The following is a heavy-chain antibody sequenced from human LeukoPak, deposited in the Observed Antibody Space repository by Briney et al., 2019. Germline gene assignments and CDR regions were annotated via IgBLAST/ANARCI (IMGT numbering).Heavy chain of an antibody. J-gene: IGHJ6*02. Sequence: GRSLRLSCAASGFTFRSYDMHWIRQAPGKGLEWVAVIWYDGSNEYYADSVKGRFTISRDNSKNTLYLQMNSLRGDEMSVYYCARGGDYGSGSYYYYYYYGMDVWGQGTTVTVSS. CDR3: ARGGDYGSGSYYYYYYYGMDV. CDR2: IWYDGSNE. CDR1: GFTFRSYD. D-gene: IGHD3-10*01. V-gene: IGHV3-33*01.